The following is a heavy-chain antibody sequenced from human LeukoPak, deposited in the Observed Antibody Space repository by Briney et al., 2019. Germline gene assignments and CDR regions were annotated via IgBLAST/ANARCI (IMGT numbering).Heavy chain of an antibody. CDR2: INPNSGGT. CDR1: GYTFTGYY. J-gene: IGHJ5*02. CDR3: ARDRRMGYSSGFNWFDP. V-gene: IGHV1-2*02. Sequence: ASVKVSCKASGYTFTGYYMHWVRQAPGQGLEWMGWINPNSGGTNYAQKFQGRVTMTRDTSISTAYMELSRLRSDDTAVYYCARDRRMGYSSGFNWFDPRGQGTLVTVSS. D-gene: IGHD6-19*01.